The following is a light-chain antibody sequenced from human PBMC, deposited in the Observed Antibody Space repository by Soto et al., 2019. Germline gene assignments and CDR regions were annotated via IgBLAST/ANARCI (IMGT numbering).Light chain of an antibody. CDR3: CSFTRSITRYV. CDR1: SSDVGGYNY. J-gene: IGLJ1*01. CDR2: DVS. V-gene: IGLV2-14*01. Sequence: QSVLTQPASVSGSPGQSIAISCTGTSSDVGGYNYVSWYQQHPGKVPKLIIYDVSNRPSGVSNRFSGSKSGNTASLTISGLQADDEADYYCCSFTRSITRYVFGTGTRSPS.